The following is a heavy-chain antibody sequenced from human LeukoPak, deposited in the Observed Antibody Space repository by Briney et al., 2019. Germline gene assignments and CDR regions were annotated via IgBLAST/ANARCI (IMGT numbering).Heavy chain of an antibody. CDR2: INHSGST. V-gene: IGHV4-34*01. Sequence: SETLSLTCAVYGGSFSGYYWRWIRQPPGKGLEWIGEINHSGSTNYNPSLKSRVTISVDTSKNQFSLKLSSVTAADTAVYYRARGSGWFGELGLWGQGTLVTVSS. J-gene: IGHJ4*02. CDR1: GGSFSGYY. CDR3: ARGSGWFGELGL. D-gene: IGHD3-10*01.